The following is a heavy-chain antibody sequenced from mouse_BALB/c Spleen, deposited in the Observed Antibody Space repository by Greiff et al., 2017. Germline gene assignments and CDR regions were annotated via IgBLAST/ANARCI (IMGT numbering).Heavy chain of an antibody. CDR3: ARDRDYGSSYDDAMDY. J-gene: IGHJ4*01. D-gene: IGHD1-1*01. V-gene: IGHV5-17*03. CDR1: GFTFSSFG. CDR2: ISSGSSTI. Sequence: EVMLVESGGGLVQPGGSRKLSCAASGFTFSSFGMHWVRQAPEKGLEWVAYISSGSSTIYYADTVKGRFTISRDNAKNNLYLQMSSLKSEDTAMYYCARDRDYGSSYDDAMDYWGQGTSVTVSA.